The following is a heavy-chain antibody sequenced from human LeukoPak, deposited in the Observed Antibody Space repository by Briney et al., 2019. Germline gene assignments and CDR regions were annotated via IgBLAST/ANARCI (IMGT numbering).Heavy chain of an antibody. V-gene: IGHV6-1*01. CDR1: GDSVSSNSAA. D-gene: IGHD2-15*01. Sequence: SQTLSLTCAISGDSVSSNSAAWNWIRQSPSRGLEWLGRAYYRSKWYNDYAVSVKSRITINPDTSKNQFSLQLNSVTPEDTAVYYCAREGGGIVVVVAATPLDAFDIWGQGTMVTVSS. CDR2: AYYRSKWYN. CDR3: AREGGGIVVVVAATPLDAFDI. J-gene: IGHJ3*02.